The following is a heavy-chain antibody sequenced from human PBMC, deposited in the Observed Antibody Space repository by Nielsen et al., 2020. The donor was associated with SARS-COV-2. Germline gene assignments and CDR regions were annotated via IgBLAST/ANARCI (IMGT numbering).Heavy chain of an antibody. CDR1: GFSLTTSKMC. J-gene: IGHJ4*02. CDR2: IDWDDET. CDR3: ARTSATGYSDF. V-gene: IGHV2-70*01. Sequence: SGPTLVKPTQTLTLTCSFSGFSLTTSKMCVSWIRQPPGKALEWLALIDWDDETLYSTSLKTRLTISKDTYKSQVVLTMTNMDPVDTATYYCARTSATGYSDFWGQGALVTVS. D-gene: IGHD5-12*01.